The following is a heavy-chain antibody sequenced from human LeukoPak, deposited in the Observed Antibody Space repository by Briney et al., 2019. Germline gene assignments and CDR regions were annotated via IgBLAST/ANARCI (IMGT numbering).Heavy chain of an antibody. V-gene: IGHV3-48*01. D-gene: IGHD3-3*01. Sequence: GGSLRLSCAASGFTFSSYSMNWVRQAPRKGLEWVSYISSSSSTIYYADSVKGRFTISRDNAKNSLYLQMNSLRAEDTAVYYCAREAIFGVTYYYYMDVWGKGTTVTVSS. J-gene: IGHJ6*03. CDR2: ISSSSSTI. CDR3: AREAIFGVTYYYYMDV. CDR1: GFTFSSYS.